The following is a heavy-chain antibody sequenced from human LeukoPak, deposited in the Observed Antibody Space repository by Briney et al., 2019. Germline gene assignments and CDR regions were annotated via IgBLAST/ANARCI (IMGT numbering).Heavy chain of an antibody. CDR2: ISENSKDI. J-gene: IGHJ3*02. Sequence: GGSLRLSCVVSAFTISSHSMNWVRQAPGKGLEWVSSISENSKDIFYVDSVKGRFTISRDNARNSLYLQMNSLRADDTAVYYCAREVDGAFDIWGQGTMVTVSS. V-gene: IGHV3-21*01. CDR3: AREVDGAFDI. CDR1: AFTISSHS.